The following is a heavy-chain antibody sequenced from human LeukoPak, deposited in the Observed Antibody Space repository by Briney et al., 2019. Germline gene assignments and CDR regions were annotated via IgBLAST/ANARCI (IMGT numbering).Heavy chain of an antibody. CDR1: EFTFSSYA. V-gene: IGHV3-23*01. J-gene: IGHJ6*02. CDR2: ISGSGYST. CDR3: ARGNYYGMDV. Sequence: GSLRLSCAASEFTFSSYAMSWVRQAPGKGLEWVSAISGSGYSTYYADSVKGRFTISRDNAKNTLYLQMNSLRAEDTAVYYCARGNYYGMDVWGQGTTVTVSS.